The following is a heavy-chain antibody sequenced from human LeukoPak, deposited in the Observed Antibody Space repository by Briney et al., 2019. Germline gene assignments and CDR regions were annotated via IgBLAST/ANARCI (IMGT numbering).Heavy chain of an antibody. CDR1: GFTFSNAW. Sequence: KTGGSLRLSCAASGFTFSNAWMSRVRQAPGKGLEWVGRIKSKTDGGTTDYAAPVKGRLTISRDDSKNTLYLQMNSPKTEDTAVYYCTTDGAIVVVPAGTVVPFDIWGQGTMVTVSS. D-gene: IGHD2-2*01. CDR3: TTDGAIVVVPAGTVVPFDI. CDR2: IKSKTDGGTT. V-gene: IGHV3-15*01. J-gene: IGHJ3*02.